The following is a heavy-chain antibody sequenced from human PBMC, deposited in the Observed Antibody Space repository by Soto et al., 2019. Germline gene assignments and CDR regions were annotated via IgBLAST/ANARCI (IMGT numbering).Heavy chain of an antibody. J-gene: IGHJ6*03. CDR1: GFTFSSYA. D-gene: IGHD3-3*01. V-gene: IGHV3-23*01. CDR2: ISGSGGST. Sequence: GGSLRLSCAASGFTFSSYAMSWVRQAPGKGLEWVSAISGSGGSTYYADSVKGRFTISRDNSKNTLYLQMNSLRAEDTAVYYCAKGNYDFWSGYNIYYYYYYMDVWGKGTTVTVSS. CDR3: AKGNYDFWSGYNIYYYYYYMDV.